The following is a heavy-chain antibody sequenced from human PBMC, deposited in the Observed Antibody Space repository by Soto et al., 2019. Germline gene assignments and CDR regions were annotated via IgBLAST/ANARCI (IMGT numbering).Heavy chain of an antibody. Sequence: EVQLVESGGGLVQPGRSLRLSCAASGFTFDDYAMHWVRQAPGKSLEWVSGISWNSGRMGYADSVKGRFTISRDNAKNSLYLQMNSLRAEDTALYYCAKDKWELSYYFDHWGQGTLVTVSS. V-gene: IGHV3-9*01. CDR2: ISWNSGRM. J-gene: IGHJ4*02. CDR1: GFTFDDYA. D-gene: IGHD1-26*01. CDR3: AKDKWELSYYFDH.